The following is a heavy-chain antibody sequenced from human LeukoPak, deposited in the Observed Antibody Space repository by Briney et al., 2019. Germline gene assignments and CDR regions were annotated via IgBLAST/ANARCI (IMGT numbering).Heavy chain of an antibody. Sequence: GASVKLSCKASGYTFTSYAIGWVRQAPGQGLEWMGWISAYNGNTNYAQKVQGRVTVTTDTSTSTAYMELRSLTSDDTAVYYCARVEEVRGGITSFDYWGQGTLVTVSS. CDR2: ISAYNGNT. J-gene: IGHJ4*02. D-gene: IGHD3-10*01. V-gene: IGHV1-18*01. CDR1: GYTFTSYA. CDR3: ARVEEVRGGITSFDY.